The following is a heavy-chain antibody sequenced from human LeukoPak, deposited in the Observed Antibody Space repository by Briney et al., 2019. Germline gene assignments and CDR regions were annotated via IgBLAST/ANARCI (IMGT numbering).Heavy chain of an antibody. CDR1: GDSISSSHW. V-gene: IGHV4-4*02. D-gene: IGHD6-19*01. Sequence: SETLSLTCAVSGDSISSSHWWSWVRQSPGKGLEWIGEIYHSGNTNYNPSLKSRVTISVDTSKNQFSLKLSSVTAADTAVYYCAAPSPAVAGSDDAFDIWGQGTMVTVSS. J-gene: IGHJ3*02. CDR2: IYHSGNT. CDR3: AAPSPAVAGSDDAFDI.